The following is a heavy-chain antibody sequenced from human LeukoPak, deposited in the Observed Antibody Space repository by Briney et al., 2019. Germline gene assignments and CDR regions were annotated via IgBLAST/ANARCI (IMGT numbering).Heavy chain of an antibody. V-gene: IGHV3-23*01. CDR2: ISGSGGST. J-gene: IGHJ4*02. Sequence: GGSLTLSCAASGFTFSSYAMSWVRQPPGTGLEWVSAISGSGGSTYYADSVKGRFTISRDNSKNTLYLQMNSLRAEDTAVYYCAKDLRLVQDYWGQGTLVTVSS. CDR3: AKDLRLVQDY. D-gene: IGHD6-6*01. CDR1: GFTFSSYA.